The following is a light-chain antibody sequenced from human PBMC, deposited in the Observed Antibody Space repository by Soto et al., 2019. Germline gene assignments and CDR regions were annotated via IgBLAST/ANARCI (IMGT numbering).Light chain of an antibody. CDR1: QSLSSSY. CDR3: QQYGSSPPWT. CDR2: GAS. Sequence: EIVLTQSPGTLSLSPGERVTLSCRASQSLSSSYLAWYQQKPGQAPRLLIYGASSRATGIPDRFSGRGSGTDFTLTISRLEPEDFAVYYCQQYGSSPPWTFGQGTKVEIK. V-gene: IGKV3-20*01. J-gene: IGKJ1*01.